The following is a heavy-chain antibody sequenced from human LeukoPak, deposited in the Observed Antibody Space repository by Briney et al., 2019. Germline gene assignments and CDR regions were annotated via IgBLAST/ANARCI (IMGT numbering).Heavy chain of an antibody. CDR2: INHSGST. Sequence: SETLSLTCAVYGGSFSGYYWSWIRQPPGKGLEWIGEINHSGSTNYNPSLKSRVTISVDTSKNQFSLKLSSVTAADTAVYYCARAPYYDILTGYYGLNYWGQGTLVTVSS. CDR3: ARAPYYDILTGYYGLNY. CDR1: GGSFSGYY. D-gene: IGHD3-9*01. V-gene: IGHV4-34*01. J-gene: IGHJ4*02.